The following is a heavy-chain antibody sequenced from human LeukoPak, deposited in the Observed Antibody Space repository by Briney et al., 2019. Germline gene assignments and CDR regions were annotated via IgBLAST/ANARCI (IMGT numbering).Heavy chain of an antibody. CDR2: INPNSGGT. Sequence: ASVKVSFKASGYTFTTYGISWLRQAPGQGLEWMGWINPNSGGTNYAQKFQGRVTMTRDTSISTAYMELSRLRSDDTAVYYCARADYDSSGYYRYYFDYWGQGTLVTVSS. V-gene: IGHV1-2*02. CDR3: ARADYDSSGYYRYYFDY. J-gene: IGHJ4*02. CDR1: GYTFTTYG. D-gene: IGHD3-22*01.